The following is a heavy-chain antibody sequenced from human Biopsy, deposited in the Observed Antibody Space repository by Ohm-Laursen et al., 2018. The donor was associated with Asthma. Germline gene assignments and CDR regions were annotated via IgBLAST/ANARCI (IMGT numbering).Heavy chain of an antibody. D-gene: IGHD6-19*01. CDR1: GGSISSFY. V-gene: IGHV4-59*01. CDR3: VRAVRNEQWLAPFDY. J-gene: IGHJ4*02. Sequence: SQTLFLTCSVYGGSISSFYWSWIRQSPEKGLEWMGYVYWTGSTNYNPSLKSRITMSVDMSKNRMFLELTSVTAADTAIYYCVRAVRNEQWLAPFDYWGQGKPVTVSS. CDR2: VYWTGST.